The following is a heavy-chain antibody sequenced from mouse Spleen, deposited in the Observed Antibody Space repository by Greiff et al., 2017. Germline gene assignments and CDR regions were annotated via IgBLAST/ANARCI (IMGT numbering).Heavy chain of an antibody. Sequence: EVKLVESGGGLVKPGGSLKLSCAASGFTFSSYTMSWVRQTPAKRLEWVATISSGGGNTYYPDSVKGRFTISRDNARNTLYLQMSSLRSEDTAMYYCASHHSPPFAYWGQGTLVTVSA. CDR1: GFTFSSYT. D-gene: IGHD6-1*01. CDR2: ISSGGGNT. J-gene: IGHJ3*01. V-gene: IGHV5-9*04. CDR3: ASHHSPPFAY.